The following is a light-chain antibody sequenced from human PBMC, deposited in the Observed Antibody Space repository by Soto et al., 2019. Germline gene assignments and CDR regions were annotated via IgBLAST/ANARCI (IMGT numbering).Light chain of an antibody. CDR1: QCINNY. J-gene: IGKJ3*01. Sequence: DIQMTQSPSSLSASVGDRGSITCRASQCINNYLAWYQQKPGKVPKLLIYAASTLQSGVPSRFSGSGSGTDFTLTISSLQPEDVATYYCQKYNSVPFTFGPGTKVHIK. CDR3: QKYNSVPFT. CDR2: AAS. V-gene: IGKV1-27*01.